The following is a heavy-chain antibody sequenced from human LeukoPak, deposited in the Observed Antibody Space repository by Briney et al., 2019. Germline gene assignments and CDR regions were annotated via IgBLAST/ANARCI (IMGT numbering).Heavy chain of an antibody. CDR3: AKIAARAPYDTYYYMDV. V-gene: IGHV3-30*02. Sequence: GGSLRLSCAASGFTFSSYGMHWVRQAPGKGLEWVAFIRYDGSNKYYADSVKGRFTISRDNSKNTLYLQMNSLRAEDTAVYYCAKIAARAPYDTYYYMDVWGKGTTVTVSS. J-gene: IGHJ6*03. CDR2: IRYDGSNK. D-gene: IGHD3-9*01. CDR1: GFTFSSYG.